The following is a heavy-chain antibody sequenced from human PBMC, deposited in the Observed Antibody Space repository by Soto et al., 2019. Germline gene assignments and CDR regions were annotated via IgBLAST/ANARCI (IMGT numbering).Heavy chain of an antibody. CDR2: ISSTGIYI. V-gene: IGHV3-21*06. CDR1: AFPLGDYA. D-gene: IGHD6-6*01. J-gene: IGHJ4*02. CDR3: GRRDSSSSADY. Sequence: PGRSLRLSCAASAFPLGDYARNWVRQAPGEGLGWVSSISSTGIYIYYAASVQGRFTISRDNARNSLYLQMNSLRAEDMATYYCGRRDSSSSADYWGQGILVTVSS.